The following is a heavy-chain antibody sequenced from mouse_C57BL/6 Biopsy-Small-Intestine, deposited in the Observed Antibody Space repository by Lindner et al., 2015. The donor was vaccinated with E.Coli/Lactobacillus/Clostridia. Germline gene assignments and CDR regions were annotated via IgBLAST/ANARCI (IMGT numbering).Heavy chain of an antibody. V-gene: IGHV1-66*01. D-gene: IGHD2-12*01. Sequence: SVKVSCKASGYRLTGYYVHWVRQAPGQGLEWMGWINSVSGGTRYAQKFQGRVTMTKDTSINTAYMEMSTVRSEDTAVYYCAKSILTYPPYDGMDVWGQGTTVTVSS. CDR2: INSVSGGT. CDR1: GYRLTGYY. CDR3: AKSILTYPPYDGMDV. J-gene: IGHJ1*01.